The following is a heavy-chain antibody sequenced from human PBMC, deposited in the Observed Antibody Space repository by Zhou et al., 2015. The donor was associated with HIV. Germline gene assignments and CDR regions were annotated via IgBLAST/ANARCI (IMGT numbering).Heavy chain of an antibody. D-gene: IGHD5-18*01. V-gene: IGHV3-30*03. CDR3: ARDSRIQLWLPLDY. CDR1: GFTFSSYA. CDR2: ILYDGSDK. Sequence: QVQLVESGGGVVQPGRSLRLSCAASGFTFSSYAMHWVRQAPGKGLEWVAVILYDGSDKYYADSVKGRFTISRDNSKNTLYLQMNSLRADDTAVYYCARDSRIQLWLPLDYWGQGTLVTVSS. J-gene: IGHJ4*02.